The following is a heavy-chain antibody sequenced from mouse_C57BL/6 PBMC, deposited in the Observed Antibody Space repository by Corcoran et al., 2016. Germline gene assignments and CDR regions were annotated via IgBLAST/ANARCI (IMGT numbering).Heavy chain of an antibody. D-gene: IGHD1-1*01. V-gene: IGHV1-66*01. CDR2: IYPGSGNT. Sequence: QVQLQQSGPELVKPGASVKISCKASGYSFTSYYIHWVKQRPGQGLEWIGWIYPGSGNTKYNEKFKGKATLTADTSSSTAYMQLSSLTSEDSAVYDCARGSLLGFAYWGQGTLVTVSA. CDR3: ARGSLLGFAY. CDR1: GYSFTSYY. J-gene: IGHJ3*01.